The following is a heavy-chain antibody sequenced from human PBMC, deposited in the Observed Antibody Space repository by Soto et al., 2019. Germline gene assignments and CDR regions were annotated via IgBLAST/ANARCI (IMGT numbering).Heavy chain of an antibody. CDR1: GGSISSGGYY. CDR2: IYYSGST. V-gene: IGHV4-31*03. J-gene: IGHJ6*02. Sequence: QVQLQESGPGLVKPSQTLSLTCTVSGGSISSGGYYWSGIRQHPGKGLEWIGYIYYSGSTYYNPSLKSRVTISVDTSKNQFSLKLSSVTAADTAVYYCASNIVLVPAAIPRYYYYGMDVWGQGTTVTVSS. D-gene: IGHD2-2*01. CDR3: ASNIVLVPAAIPRYYYYGMDV.